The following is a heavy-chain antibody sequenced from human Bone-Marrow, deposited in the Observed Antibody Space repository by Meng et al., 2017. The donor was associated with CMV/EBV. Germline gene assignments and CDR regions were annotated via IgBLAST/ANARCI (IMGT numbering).Heavy chain of an antibody. Sequence: GESLKISCAASGFTFSSYDMIWVRQAPGKGLEWVAVISYDGSNKYYADSVKGRFTISRDNSKNTLYLQMNSLRAEDTAVYYCARGYSKGLFGSMDVWGQGTTVTVSS. J-gene: IGHJ6*02. V-gene: IGHV3-30*03. CDR2: ISYDGSNK. D-gene: IGHD4-11*01. CDR3: ARGYSKGLFGSMDV. CDR1: GFTFSSYD.